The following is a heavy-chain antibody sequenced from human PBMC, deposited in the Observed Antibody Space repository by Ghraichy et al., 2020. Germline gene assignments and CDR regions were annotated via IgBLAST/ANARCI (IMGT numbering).Heavy chain of an antibody. D-gene: IGHD4-17*01. CDR1: GGSFSGYY. J-gene: IGHJ4*02. Sequence: SETLSLTCAVYGGSFSGYYWSWIRQPPGKGLEWIGEINHSGSTNYNPSLKSRVTISVDTSKNQFSLKLSSVTAADTAVYYCARGLEGDTVTTNYWGQGTLVTVSS. CDR3: ARGLEGDTVTTNY. CDR2: INHSGST. V-gene: IGHV4-34*01.